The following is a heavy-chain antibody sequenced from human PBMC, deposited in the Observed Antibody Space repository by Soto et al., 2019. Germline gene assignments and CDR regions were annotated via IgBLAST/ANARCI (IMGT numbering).Heavy chain of an antibody. D-gene: IGHD6-25*01. V-gene: IGHV4-4*02. CDR1: SGSISTGNW. Sequence: QVELQESGPRLVKSSGTLSLTCEVSSGSISTGNWWSWVRQPPGKGLEWIGEIYYTGATNYNPSLKRRVTMTIHKSKDQCSLILTSATAADTAVYYCARVFSSGSGWMYYFDFWGQGILVSVSS. CDR2: IYYTGAT. J-gene: IGHJ4*02. CDR3: ARVFSSGSGWMYYFDF.